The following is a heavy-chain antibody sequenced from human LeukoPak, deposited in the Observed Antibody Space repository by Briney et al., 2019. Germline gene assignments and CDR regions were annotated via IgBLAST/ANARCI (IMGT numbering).Heavy chain of an antibody. D-gene: IGHD6-19*01. Sequence: PSETLSLTCTVSGYSISSGYYWGWIRQPPGKELEWIGSIYHSGSTYYNPSLKSRVTISVDTSKNQFSLKLSSVTAADTAVYYCARSGWAVTGSGWYYFDYWGQGTLVTVSS. V-gene: IGHV4-38-2*02. CDR2: IYHSGST. J-gene: IGHJ4*02. CDR3: ARSGWAVTGSGWYYFDY. CDR1: GYSISSGYY.